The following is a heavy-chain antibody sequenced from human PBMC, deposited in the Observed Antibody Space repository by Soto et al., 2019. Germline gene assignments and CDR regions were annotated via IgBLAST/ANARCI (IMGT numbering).Heavy chain of an antibody. CDR3: ASHMVRGVPFGY. Sequence: LSLTCTVSGGSISSYYWSWIRQPPGKGLEWIGYIYYSGSTNYNPSLKSRVTISVDTSKNQFSLKLSSVTAADTAVYYCASHMVRGVPFGYWGQGTLVTVSS. D-gene: IGHD3-10*01. J-gene: IGHJ4*02. V-gene: IGHV4-59*08. CDR2: IYYSGST. CDR1: GGSISSYY.